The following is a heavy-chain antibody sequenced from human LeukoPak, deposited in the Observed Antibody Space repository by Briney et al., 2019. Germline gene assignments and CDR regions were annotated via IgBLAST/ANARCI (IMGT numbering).Heavy chain of an antibody. J-gene: IGHJ4*02. D-gene: IGHD1-26*01. CDR3: AGEYSGSYAFDY. CDR1: GYTFTSYY. CDR2: INPSGGST. Sequence: ASVKVSCKASGYTFTSYYMHWVRQAPGQGLEWMGIINPSGGSTSYAQKFQGRVTMTRDTSTSTVYMELSSLRSEDTAVYYRAGEYSGSYAFDYWGQGTLVTVSS. V-gene: IGHV1-46*01.